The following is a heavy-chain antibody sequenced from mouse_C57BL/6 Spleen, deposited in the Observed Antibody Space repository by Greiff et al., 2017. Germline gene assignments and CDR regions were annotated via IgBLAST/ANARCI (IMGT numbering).Heavy chain of an antibody. CDR2: IDPSDSYT. D-gene: IGHD3-2*02. Sequence: VQLQQPGAELVKPGASVKLSCKASGYTFTSYWMQWVKQRPGQGLEWIGEIDPSDSYTNYNQKFKGKATLTVDTSSSTAYMQLSSLTSEDSAVYYCAREAQAPFAYWGQGTLVTVSA. CDR1: GYTFTSYW. CDR3: AREAQAPFAY. V-gene: IGHV1-50*01. J-gene: IGHJ3*01.